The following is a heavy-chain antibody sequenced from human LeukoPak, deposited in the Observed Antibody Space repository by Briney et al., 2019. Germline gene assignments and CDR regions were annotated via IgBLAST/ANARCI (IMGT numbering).Heavy chain of an antibody. D-gene: IGHD2-2*01. Sequence: GESPRISCKGSGYSFNSYWISWVRQMPGKGLEWMGRIDPSDSYTNYSPSFQGHVTISADKSISTAYLQWSSLKASDTAMYYCARQEYGENDYWGQGTLVTVSS. J-gene: IGHJ4*02. V-gene: IGHV5-10-1*01. CDR1: GYSFNSYW. CDR2: IDPSDSYT. CDR3: ARQEYGENDY.